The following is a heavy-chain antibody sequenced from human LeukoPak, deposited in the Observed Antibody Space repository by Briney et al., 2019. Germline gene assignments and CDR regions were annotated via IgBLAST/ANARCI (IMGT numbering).Heavy chain of an antibody. V-gene: IGHV4-59*01. CDR2: IYYSGST. J-gene: IGHJ4*02. CDR1: GGSISSYY. CDR3: AREQRSDNTPYDY. Sequence: RSSETLSLTCTVSGGSISSYYWSWVRQPPGKGLEWIGYIYYSGSTNYNPSLKSRVTISVDTSKNQFSLKLSSVTAADTAVYYCAREQRSDNTPYDYWGQGTLVTVSS. D-gene: IGHD1-1*01.